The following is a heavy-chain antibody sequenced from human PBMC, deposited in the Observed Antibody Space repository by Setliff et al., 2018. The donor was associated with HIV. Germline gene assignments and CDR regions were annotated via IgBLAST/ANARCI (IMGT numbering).Heavy chain of an antibody. J-gene: IGHJ3*02. D-gene: IGHD6-19*01. Sequence: GGSLRLSCAASGFTFSSYAMSWVRQAPGKGLEWVSAISSDGSSISYADSVKGRFTISRDNAKNTLYLQMNSLRGEDTAVYYCARHSDWYGNDAFDIWGQGTRVTVSS. CDR2: ISSDGSSI. CDR3: ARHSDWYGNDAFDI. CDR1: GFTFSSYA. V-gene: IGHV3-74*01.